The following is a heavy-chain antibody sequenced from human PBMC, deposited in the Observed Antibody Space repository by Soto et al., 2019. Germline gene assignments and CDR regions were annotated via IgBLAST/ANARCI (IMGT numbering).Heavy chain of an antibody. Sequence: SETLSLTCAVYGGSFSGYYWTWIRQPPGKGLEWIGEINHSGSTNYNPSLKSRVTISVDTSYNQFSLKLSSVSAADTAVYYCARGPSDDKVDYWGQGTLVTVSS. CDR1: GGSFSGYY. J-gene: IGHJ4*02. D-gene: IGHD1-1*01. CDR2: INHSGST. V-gene: IGHV4-34*01. CDR3: ARGPSDDKVDY.